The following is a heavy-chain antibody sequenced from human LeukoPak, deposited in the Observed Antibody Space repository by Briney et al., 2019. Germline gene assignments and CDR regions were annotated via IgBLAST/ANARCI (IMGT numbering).Heavy chain of an antibody. V-gene: IGHV3-30*18. D-gene: IGHD5-18*01. J-gene: IGHJ4*02. Sequence: GGSLRLSCAASGFTFSNYGMHWVRQAPGKGLEWVAVISYDGSNKYYADSVKGRFTISRDNSKNTLYLQMNSLRAEDTAVYYCAKIFIEDSPFDYWGQGTLVTVSS. CDR3: AKIFIEDSPFDY. CDR1: GFTFSNYG. CDR2: ISYDGSNK.